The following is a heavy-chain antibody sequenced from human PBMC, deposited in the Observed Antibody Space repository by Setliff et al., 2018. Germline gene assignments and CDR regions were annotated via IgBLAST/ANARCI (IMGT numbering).Heavy chain of an antibody. CDR2: INHRGST. J-gene: IGHJ4*02. CDR1: GGTFSDYH. CDR3: ARGGNIAARLLDS. Sequence: SETLSLTCAAYGGTFSDYHWTWIRQSPEKGLEWIGEINHRGSTNYNPSLKSRVTISIDPSKDQFSLKLISMTAADTAVYYCARGGNIAARLLDSWGQGTLVTVSS. V-gene: IGHV4-34*01. D-gene: IGHD6-6*01.